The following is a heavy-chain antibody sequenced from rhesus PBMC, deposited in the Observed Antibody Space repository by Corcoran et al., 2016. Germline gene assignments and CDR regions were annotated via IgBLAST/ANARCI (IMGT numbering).Heavy chain of an antibody. J-gene: IGHJ6*01. D-gene: IGHD6-13*01. Sequence: EVQLVQSGAEVKKPGAAVKISCKASGYTFTDAYLHWVLQAPGKGREWMGRVDPEDGEANHAPKFQDSFTITADTSTDTAYMELSSLRSEDTAVYYCATSIAAGGLGLDSWGQGVVVTVSS. CDR3: ATSIAAGGLGLDS. CDR2: VDPEDGEA. CDR1: GYTFTDAY. V-gene: IGHV1-111*02.